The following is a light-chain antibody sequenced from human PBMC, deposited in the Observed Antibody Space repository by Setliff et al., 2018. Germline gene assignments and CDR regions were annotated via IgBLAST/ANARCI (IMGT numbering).Light chain of an antibody. Sequence: QSVLTQPASVSGSPGQSITISCTGTSGDVGGYNYVSWYQQHPGKAPKLMIYDVSKRPSGVSNRFSGSKSGNTASLTISGLQAEDEADYYCSPYTSSSTFVFGTGTKVTVL. CDR3: SPYTSSSTFV. CDR2: DVS. V-gene: IGLV2-14*01. CDR1: SGDVGGYNY. J-gene: IGLJ1*01.